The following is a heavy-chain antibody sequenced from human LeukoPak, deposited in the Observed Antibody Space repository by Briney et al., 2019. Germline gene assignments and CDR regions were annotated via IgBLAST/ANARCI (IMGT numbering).Heavy chain of an antibody. D-gene: IGHD5-18*01. V-gene: IGHV4-38-2*02. CDR1: GYSISSGYY. CDR2: IYHSGST. Sequence: PSETLSLTCTVSGYSISSGYYWGWIRQPPGKGLEWIGSIYHSGSTYYNPSLKSRVTISVDTSKNQFSLKLSSVTAADTAVYYCARAFRGYSYGPFFDYWGQGTLVTVSS. CDR3: ARAFRGYSYGPFFDY. J-gene: IGHJ4*02.